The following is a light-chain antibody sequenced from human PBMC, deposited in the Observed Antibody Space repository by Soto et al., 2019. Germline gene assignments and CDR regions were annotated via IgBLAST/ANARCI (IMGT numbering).Light chain of an antibody. CDR2: RAS. J-gene: IGKJ1*01. Sequence: EIVMTQSPATLSVSPGERATLSCRASQSVSSNLAWYQQKPGQPPRLLIYRASTRATGIPARFSGSGSGTEFTLTISGRQSEDFAVYYCQHYNDWPPWTFGQGTKVEIK. V-gene: IGKV3-15*01. CDR1: QSVSSN. CDR3: QHYNDWPPWT.